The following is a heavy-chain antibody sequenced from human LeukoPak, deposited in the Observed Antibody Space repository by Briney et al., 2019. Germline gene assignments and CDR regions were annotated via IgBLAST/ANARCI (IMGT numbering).Heavy chain of an antibody. Sequence: GASVKVSCKASGYTFTGYYMHWVRQAPGQGLEWMGWINPNSGGTNYAQKFQGRVTMTRDTSISTAYMDLSRLRSADTAIYYCARLAYGANSIDYWGQGTLVTVSS. CDR2: INPNSGGT. CDR1: GYTFTGYY. CDR3: ARLAYGANSIDY. J-gene: IGHJ4*02. V-gene: IGHV1-2*02. D-gene: IGHD4-23*01.